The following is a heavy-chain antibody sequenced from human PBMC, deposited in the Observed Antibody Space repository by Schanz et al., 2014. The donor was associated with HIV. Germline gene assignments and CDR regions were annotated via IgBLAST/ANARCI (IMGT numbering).Heavy chain of an antibody. D-gene: IGHD1-20*01. V-gene: IGHV3-23*04. Sequence: VQLVESGGGVVQPGGSLRLSCVASGFPFRNFWLSWDRQAPGKGLEWVSFISGTGGSTYYTDSVKGRFTISRDNFKDTLYLQMNSLRAEDTAVYYCAKDQGDVTGTPFDYWGQGTLVTVSS. CDR3: AKDQGDVTGTPFDY. CDR1: GFPFRNFW. CDR2: ISGTGGST. J-gene: IGHJ4*02.